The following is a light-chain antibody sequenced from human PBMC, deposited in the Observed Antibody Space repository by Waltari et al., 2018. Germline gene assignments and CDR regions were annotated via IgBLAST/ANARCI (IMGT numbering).Light chain of an antibody. J-gene: IGKJ5*01. V-gene: IGKV3-11*01. CDR1: QSVSTH. CDR3: QQRSDWQLT. CDR2: GAS. Sequence: EVVLTQSPATLSLSPGERATLSCRASQSVSTHLAWYQQKPAQAPRLLIYGASNRATGIPVRFSGSGSGTDFTLTIGSLEPEDFAVYYCQQRSDWQLTFGQGTRLEIK.